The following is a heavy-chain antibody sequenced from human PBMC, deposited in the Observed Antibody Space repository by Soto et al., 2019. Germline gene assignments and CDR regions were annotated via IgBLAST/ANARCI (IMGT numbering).Heavy chain of an antibody. V-gene: IGHV4-34*01. CDR3: ARCLAKNYDSIGY. J-gene: IGHJ4*02. D-gene: IGHD3-22*01. Sequence: QVQLQQWGAGLLKPSETLSLTCAVYGGSFSGYFWSWIRQPPGKGLEWIGEINHSGSTNYNPSLKSRVTISADTYKNYFSLKLSSVTTVDTAVYYCARCLAKNYDSIGYWGQGTLVTVSS. CDR2: INHSGST. CDR1: GGSFSGYF.